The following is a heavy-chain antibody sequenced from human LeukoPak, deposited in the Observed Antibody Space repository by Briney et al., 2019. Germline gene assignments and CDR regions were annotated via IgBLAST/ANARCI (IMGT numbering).Heavy chain of an antibody. CDR3: AKVGSSGYYCDY. V-gene: IGHV3-23*01. CDR2: ISGSGGST. D-gene: IGHD3-22*01. CDR1: GFTFSSYA. J-gene: IGHJ4*02. Sequence: GGSLSLSCAASGFTFSSYAMSWVRQAPGKGLEWVSAISGSGGSTYYADSVKGRFTISRDNSKNTLYLQMNSLRAEDTAVYYCAKVGSSGYYCDYWGQGTLVTVSS.